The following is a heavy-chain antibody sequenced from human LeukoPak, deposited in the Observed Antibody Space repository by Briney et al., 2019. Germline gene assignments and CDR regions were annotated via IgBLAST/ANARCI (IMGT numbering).Heavy chain of an antibody. CDR3: AKAQNYYDSISEFDY. J-gene: IGHJ4*02. Sequence: GGSLRLSCAASGFTLSSYAMSWVRQAPGKGLEWVSAISGSGGTTYYADSVRGRFTISRDNSKNTLYLQMNSLRAEDTAVYYCAKAQNYYDSISEFDYWGQGTLVTVSS. CDR2: ISGSGGTT. D-gene: IGHD3-22*01. CDR1: GFTLSSYA. V-gene: IGHV3-23*01.